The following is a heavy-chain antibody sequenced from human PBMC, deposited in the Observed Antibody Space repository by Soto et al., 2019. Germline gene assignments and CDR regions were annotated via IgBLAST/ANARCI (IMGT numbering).Heavy chain of an antibody. V-gene: IGHV3-7*05. D-gene: IGHD3-3*01. J-gene: IGHJ4*02. CDR1: GFIFGDYW. CDR2: TRQDGGEK. CDR3: SNHQFLEYLLDS. Sequence: PGGSLRLSCAASGFIFGDYWMSWVRQAPGKGLEWVANTRQDGGEKNFVDSVKGRFIISRDNAKNSLYLQMNSLRAEDTAIYYCSNHQFLEYLLDSWGRGTLVTVSS.